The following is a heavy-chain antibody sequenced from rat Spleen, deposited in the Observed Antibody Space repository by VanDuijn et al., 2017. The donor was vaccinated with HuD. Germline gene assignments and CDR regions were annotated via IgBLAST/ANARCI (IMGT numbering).Heavy chain of an antibody. Sequence: IQLVQSGPELKRPGESVMISCKASGFPFTGFAMNWVKQAPGNGLKWMGWINTQTGKPTYADDFKQRFVFSLETSASTAYLQINNLNFDDTATYYCSRARGTPYYFDYWGQGVMVTVSS. CDR1: GFPFTGFA. J-gene: IGHJ2*01. CDR2: INTQTGKP. V-gene: IGHV9-3*01. CDR3: SRARGTPYYFDY. D-gene: IGHD4-3*01.